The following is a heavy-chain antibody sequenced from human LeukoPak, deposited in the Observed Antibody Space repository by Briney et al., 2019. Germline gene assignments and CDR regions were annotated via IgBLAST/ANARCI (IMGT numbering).Heavy chain of an antibody. CDR1: GFTFSSYA. J-gene: IGHJ4*02. D-gene: IGHD3-22*01. Sequence: GGSLRLSCAASGFTFSSYAMSWVRQAPGKGLEWVSAISGSGGSTYYADSVKGRLTISRDNSKNTLYLKLNSLRAEATAVYYCAKDAMIVVVITGPYDYWGQGTLVTVSS. CDR2: ISGSGGST. CDR3: AKDAMIVVVITGPYDY. V-gene: IGHV3-23*01.